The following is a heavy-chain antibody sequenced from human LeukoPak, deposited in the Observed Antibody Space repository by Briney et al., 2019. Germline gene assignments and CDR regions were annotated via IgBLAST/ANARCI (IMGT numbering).Heavy chain of an antibody. CDR3: ARVIGWDEPFDI. CDR2: ISSSGSTI. V-gene: IGHV3-11*04. J-gene: IGHJ3*02. CDR1: GFTFTDYY. D-gene: IGHD1-26*01. Sequence: GSLRLSCAASGFTFTDYYMSWSRQAPGKGLGWLSYISSSGSTIYYADSVKGRFTISRDNAKNSLYLQMNSLRAEDTAVYYCARVIGWDEPFDIWGQGTMVTVSS.